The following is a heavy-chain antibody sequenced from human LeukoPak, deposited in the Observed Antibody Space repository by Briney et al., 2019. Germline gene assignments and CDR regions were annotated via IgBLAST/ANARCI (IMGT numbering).Heavy chain of an antibody. CDR2: IYSGGST. CDR3: GGSTSGDYHLHY. D-gene: IGHD4-17*01. CDR1: GFTVSSNY. J-gene: IGHJ4*02. V-gene: IGHV3-53*01. Sequence: GGSLRLSCAASGFTVSSNYMSWVRQAPGKGLEWVSVIYSGGSTYYADSVKGRFTISRDNSKNTLYLQMNSLRVEDTAVYHCGGSTSGDYHLHYWGQGTLVTVSS.